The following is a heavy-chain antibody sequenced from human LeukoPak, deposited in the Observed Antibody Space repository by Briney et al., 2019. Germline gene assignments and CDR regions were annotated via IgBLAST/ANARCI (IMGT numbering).Heavy chain of an antibody. CDR1: GGSISSSSYY. D-gene: IGHD3-22*01. Sequence: SETLSLTCTVSGGSISSSSYYWGWIRQPPGKGLEWIGSIYYSGSTYYNPSLKGRVTISVDTSKNQFSLKLSSVTAADTAVYYCARYSSGYEGRAFDIWGQGTMVTVSS. V-gene: IGHV4-39*07. J-gene: IGHJ3*02. CDR2: IYYSGST. CDR3: ARYSSGYEGRAFDI.